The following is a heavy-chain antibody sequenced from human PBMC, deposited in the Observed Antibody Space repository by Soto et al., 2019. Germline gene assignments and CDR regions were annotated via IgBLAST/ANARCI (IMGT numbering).Heavy chain of an antibody. CDR3: AKGGSPFGVVTIYYYYYYMDV. CDR2: ISWNSGSI. CDR1: GFTFDDYA. J-gene: IGHJ6*03. D-gene: IGHD3-3*01. Sequence: GGSLRLSCAASGFTFDDYAMHWVRQAPGKGLEWVSGISWNSGSIGYADSVKGRFTISRDNAKNSLYLQMNSLRAEDTALYYCAKGGSPFGVVTIYYYYYYMDVWGKGTTVTVSS. V-gene: IGHV3-9*01.